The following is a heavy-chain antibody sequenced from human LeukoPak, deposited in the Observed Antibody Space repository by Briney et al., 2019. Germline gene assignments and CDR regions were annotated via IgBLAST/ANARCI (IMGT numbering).Heavy chain of an antibody. CDR3: ARENRYYYGSGTYVDY. V-gene: IGHV3-48*03. D-gene: IGHD3-10*01. CDR2: ISSSGSTI. J-gene: IGHJ4*02. Sequence: GGSLRLSCAASGFTFSSYEMNWVRQAPGKGLEWVSYISSSGSTIYYADSVKGRFTISRDNAKNSLYLQMNSLRAEDTAVYYCARENRYYYGSGTYVDYWGQGTLVTVSS. CDR1: GFTFSSYE.